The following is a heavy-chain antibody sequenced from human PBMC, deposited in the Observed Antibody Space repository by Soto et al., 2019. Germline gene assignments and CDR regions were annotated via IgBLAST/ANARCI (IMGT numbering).Heavy chain of an antibody. D-gene: IGHD1-26*01. CDR1: GGPISSGGYY. V-gene: IGHV4-31*03. Sequence: SETLSLTCTVSGGPISSGGYYWSWIRQHPGKGLEWIGYIYYSGSTYYNPSLKSRVTISVDTSKNQFSLKLSSVTAADTAVYYCAIAAHLVGAIDYYFDYWGQGTLVTVSS. J-gene: IGHJ4*02. CDR3: AIAAHLVGAIDYYFDY. CDR2: IYYSGST.